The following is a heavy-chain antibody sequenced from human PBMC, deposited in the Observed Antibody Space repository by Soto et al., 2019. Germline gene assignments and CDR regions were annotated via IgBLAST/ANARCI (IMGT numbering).Heavy chain of an antibody. CDR3: ATLTKYDILTGFYPC. CDR2: INAGNGNT. Sequence: ASVTVSCKASGYTFTSYAMHWVRQAPGQRLEWMGWINAGNGNTKYYADSVKGRFIISRDNSNNTLYFQMNSLRAEDTAVYYCATLTKYDILTGFYPCWGQGTLVTVSS. V-gene: IGHV1-3*01. J-gene: IGHJ4*02. CDR1: GYTFTSYA. D-gene: IGHD3-9*01.